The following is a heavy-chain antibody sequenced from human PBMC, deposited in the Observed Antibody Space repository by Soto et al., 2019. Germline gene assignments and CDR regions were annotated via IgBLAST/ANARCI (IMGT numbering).Heavy chain of an antibody. J-gene: IGHJ4*02. D-gene: IGHD1-26*01. Sequence: GGSLRLSCAASGFTFRSYAMHWVRQAPGKGLEWVAVISFDGTNKHYADSVKGRFSISRDKSKNTLYLQMNSLRAEDTALYYCARGKEGATTCGDYWGQGTLVTVSS. V-gene: IGHV3-30-3*01. CDR3: ARGKEGATTCGDY. CDR2: ISFDGTNK. CDR1: GFTFRSYA.